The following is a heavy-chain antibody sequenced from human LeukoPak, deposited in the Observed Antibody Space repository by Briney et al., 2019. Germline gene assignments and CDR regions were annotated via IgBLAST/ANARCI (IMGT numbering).Heavy chain of an antibody. CDR2: IYHSGST. J-gene: IGHJ4*02. CDR3: ARHVLLWFGEYGEFDY. Sequence: SETLSLTGTVSGFSISSGYYWGWIRQPPGKGLEWIGSIYHSGSTYYNPSLKSRVTISVDTSKNQFSLKLSSVTAADTAVYYCARHVLLWFGEYGEFDYWGQGTLVTVSS. D-gene: IGHD3-10*01. CDR1: GFSISSGYY. V-gene: IGHV4-38-2*02.